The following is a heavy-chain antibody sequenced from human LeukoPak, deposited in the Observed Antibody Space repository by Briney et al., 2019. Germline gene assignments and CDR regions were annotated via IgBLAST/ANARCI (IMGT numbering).Heavy chain of an antibody. V-gene: IGHV3-30*02. J-gene: IGHJ6*03. D-gene: IGHD1-26*01. Sequence: GGSLRLSCAASGFTFSSYGMHWVRQAPGKGLEWVAFIRYDGSNEYYADSVKGRFTISRDNAKNSLYLQMDSLRAEDTAVYYCARDPYSGSYSPAVYYYYMDVWGKGTTVTVSS. CDR1: GFTFSSYG. CDR3: ARDPYSGSYSPAVYYYYMDV. CDR2: IRYDGSNE.